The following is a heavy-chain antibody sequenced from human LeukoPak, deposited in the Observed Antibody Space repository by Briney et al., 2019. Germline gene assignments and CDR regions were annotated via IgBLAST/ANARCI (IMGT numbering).Heavy chain of an antibody. D-gene: IGHD6-13*01. CDR3: ARAISSSWTPIIYYYYMDV. V-gene: IGHV1-8*03. Sequence: ASVKVSCKASGYTFTSYDINWVRQATGQGLEWMGWMNPNSGNTGYAQKFQGRVTITRNTSISTAYMELSSLRSEDTAVYYCARAISSSWTPIIYYYYMDVWGKGITVTVSS. J-gene: IGHJ6*03. CDR2: MNPNSGNT. CDR1: GYTFTSYD.